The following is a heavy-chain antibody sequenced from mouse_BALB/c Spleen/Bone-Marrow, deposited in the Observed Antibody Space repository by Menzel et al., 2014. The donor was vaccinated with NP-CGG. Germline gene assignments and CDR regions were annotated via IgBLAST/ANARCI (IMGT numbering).Heavy chain of an antibody. CDR2: ISNGGGST. CDR1: GFTFSSYT. CDR3: ARQSYEGFAY. D-gene: IGHD2-3*01. V-gene: IGHV5-12-2*01. Sequence: EVKLMESGGNLVQPGGSLKLSCAASGFTFSSYTMSWVRQTPEKRLEWVAYISNGGGSTYYLDTVKGRFTISRDNATNTLYLQMSSLKSEDTAMYYCARQSYEGFAYWGQGTLVTVSA. J-gene: IGHJ3*01.